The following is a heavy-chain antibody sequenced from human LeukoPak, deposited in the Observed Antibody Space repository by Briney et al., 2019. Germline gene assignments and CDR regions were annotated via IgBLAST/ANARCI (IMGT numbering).Heavy chain of an antibody. CDR2: IHQEGRTK. CDR3: ARGDGISSGLYFHY. V-gene: IGHV3-7*01. J-gene: IGHJ4*02. D-gene: IGHD6-6*01. CDR1: GFTFNTFW. Sequence: GESLRLSCAASGFTFNTFWMTWLRQAPGKGLEWVANIHQEGRTKYYADSVKGRFTISRDNANNALNLQINSLRAEDTALYYCARGDGISSGLYFHYWGQGTLVTVSS.